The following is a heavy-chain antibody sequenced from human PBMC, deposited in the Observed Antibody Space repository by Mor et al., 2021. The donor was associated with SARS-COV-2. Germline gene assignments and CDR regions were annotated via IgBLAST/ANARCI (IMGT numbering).Heavy chain of an antibody. D-gene: IGHD3-22*01. J-gene: IGHJ3*02. CDR3: ARDSVYYDSSDAFDI. V-gene: IGHV1-18*01. Sequence: LQGRVTMTTDTSTSTAYMELRSLRSDDTAVYYCARDSVYYDSSDAFDIWGQGTMVTVSS.